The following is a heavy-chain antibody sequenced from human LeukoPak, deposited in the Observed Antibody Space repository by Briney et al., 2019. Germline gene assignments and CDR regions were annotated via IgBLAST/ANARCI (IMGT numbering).Heavy chain of an antibody. V-gene: IGHV3-30*18. CDR1: GFTFSSYG. J-gene: IGHJ4*02. CDR3: AKAAWGGSTRSPIDY. CDR2: ISYDGSNK. Sequence: GRSLRLSCAASGFTFSSYGMHWVRQAPGKGLEWVAVISYDGSNKYYADSVKGRFTISRDNSKNTLYLQMNSLRAEDTAVNYCAKAAWGGSTRSPIDYWGQGTLVTVSS. D-gene: IGHD5/OR15-5a*01.